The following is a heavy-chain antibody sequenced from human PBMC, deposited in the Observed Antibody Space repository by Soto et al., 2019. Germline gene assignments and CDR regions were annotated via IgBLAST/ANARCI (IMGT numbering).Heavy chain of an antibody. D-gene: IGHD1-1*01. V-gene: IGHV1-69*01. Sequence: QVQLVQSGAEVKKPGSSVKVSCKASGGTFSSYAISWVRQAPGQGLEWMGGIIPIFGTANYAQKFQGRVTITADESTSTAYMELSSLRSEDTAVYYCASNDIKKARGRLPQDYWGQGNLVTVSS. CDR1: GGTFSSYA. CDR3: ASNDIKKARGRLPQDY. J-gene: IGHJ4*02. CDR2: IIPIFGTA.